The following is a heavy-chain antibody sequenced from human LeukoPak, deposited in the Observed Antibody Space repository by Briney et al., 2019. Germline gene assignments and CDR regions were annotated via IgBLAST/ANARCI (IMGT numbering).Heavy chain of an antibody. CDR2: ISDSGST. V-gene: IGHV4-39*07. J-gene: IGHJ5*02. D-gene: IGHD1-26*01. CDR3: LRWVGNRNWFDP. CDR1: GGSISSGNYL. Sequence: SETLSLTCSVSGGSISSGNYLWGCIRQSPGKGLEWIGSISDSGSTFYNPSLKTRVTVSLGTSKNQFSLKVTSVTAADTAVYYCLRWVGNRNWFDPWGQGTLDTVSS.